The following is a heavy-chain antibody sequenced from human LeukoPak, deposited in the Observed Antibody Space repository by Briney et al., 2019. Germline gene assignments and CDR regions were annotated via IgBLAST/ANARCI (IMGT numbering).Heavy chain of an antibody. CDR1: GGSISSYY. CDR3: DRKATDYGDYFDY. D-gene: IGHD4-17*01. V-gene: IGHV4-59*01. J-gene: IGHJ4*02. Sequence: SETLSLTCTVSGGSISSYYWSWIRQPPGKGLEWIGYIYYSGSNYYNPSLKSRVTISVDTSKNQFSLELSSVTAADTAVYNCDRKATDYGDYFDYWGQGTLVTVSS. CDR2: IYYSGSN.